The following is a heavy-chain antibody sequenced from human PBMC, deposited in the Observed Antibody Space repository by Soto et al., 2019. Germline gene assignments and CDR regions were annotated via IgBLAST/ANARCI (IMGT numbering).Heavy chain of an antibody. CDR3: ARDTGIAAAGTVMDV. V-gene: IGHV1-69*13. J-gene: IGHJ6*02. CDR1: GGTFSSYG. CDR2: IIPIFGTP. Sequence: SVKVSCKASGGTFSSYGISWVRQAPGQGLEWMGGIIPIFGTPNYAQKFQGRVTITADESTSTAYVELTSLRSEDTAVYYCARDTGIAAAGTVMDVWGQGTTVTVAS. D-gene: IGHD6-13*01.